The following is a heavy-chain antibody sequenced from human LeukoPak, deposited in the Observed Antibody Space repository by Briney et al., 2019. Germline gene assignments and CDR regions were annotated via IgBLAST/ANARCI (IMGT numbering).Heavy chain of an antibody. Sequence: GGSLRLSCAASGFTVSSIYMSWVRQAPGKGLEWVSVIYSGGSTYYADSVKGRFTISRDNSKNTLYLQMNSLRAEDTAVYYCARGESYYYDSSGSPYYFDYWGQGTLVTVSS. CDR3: ARGESYYYDSSGSPYYFDY. CDR1: GFTVSSIY. J-gene: IGHJ4*02. V-gene: IGHV3-66*01. CDR2: IYSGGST. D-gene: IGHD3-22*01.